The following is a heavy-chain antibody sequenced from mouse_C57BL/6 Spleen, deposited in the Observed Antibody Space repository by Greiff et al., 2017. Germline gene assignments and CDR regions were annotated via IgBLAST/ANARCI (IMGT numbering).Heavy chain of an antibody. V-gene: IGHV1-80*01. Sequence: VKLMESGAELVKPGASVKISCKASGYAFSSYWMNWVKQRPGTGLEWIGQIYHGDGDTNYNGKFKGKATLTADKSSSTAYMQLSSLTSEDSAVYFCARVGIYYDYVHWYFDVWGTGTTVTVSS. D-gene: IGHD2-4*01. CDR1: GYAFSSYW. CDR3: ARVGIYYDYVHWYFDV. CDR2: IYHGDGDT. J-gene: IGHJ1*03.